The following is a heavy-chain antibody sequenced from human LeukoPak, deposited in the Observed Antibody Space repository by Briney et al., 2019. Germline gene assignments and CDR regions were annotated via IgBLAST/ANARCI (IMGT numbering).Heavy chain of an antibody. Sequence: GGSLRLSCAASGLIFSKYWMTWVRQAPGKGLEWVASIKPDGSEKYYLDSVKGRFTISRDNSKNTQHLQMNSLRAEDTAVYYCARGPRVGAAGFVYYHYIDVWGKGTTVTVSS. V-gene: IGHV3-7*01. J-gene: IGHJ6*03. CDR3: ARGPRVGAAGFVYYHYIDV. CDR1: GLIFSKYW. CDR2: IKPDGSEK. D-gene: IGHD1-26*01.